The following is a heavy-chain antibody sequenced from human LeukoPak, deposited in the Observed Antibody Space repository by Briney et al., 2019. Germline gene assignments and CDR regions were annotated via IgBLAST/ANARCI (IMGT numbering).Heavy chain of an antibody. CDR3: ARGGYSYGRGRWFDP. CDR2: INHSGST. J-gene: IGHJ5*02. Sequence: SETLPLTCTVSGYSISSGDYWSWIRQPPGKGLEWIGEINHSGSTNYNPSLKSRVTISVDTSKNQFSLKLSSVTAADTAVYYCARGGYSYGRGRWFDPWGQGTLVTVSS. D-gene: IGHD5-18*01. V-gene: IGHV4-38-2*02. CDR1: GYSISSGDY.